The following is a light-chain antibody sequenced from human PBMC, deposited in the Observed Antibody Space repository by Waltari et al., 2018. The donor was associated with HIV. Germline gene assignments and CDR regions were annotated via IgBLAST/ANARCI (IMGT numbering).Light chain of an antibody. CDR1: SPTIGKNY. CDR2: DNN. CDR3: GTWDSSLSAGV. V-gene: IGLV1-51*01. Sequence: QSVLTQPPSVSAAPGQKVPIPSSATSPTIGKNYVSSYQQRPGTAPKLLIYDNNKRPAGIPDRFSGSKSGTSATLGITGLQTGDEADYYCGTWDSSLSAGVFGGGTQLTAL. J-gene: IGLJ7*02.